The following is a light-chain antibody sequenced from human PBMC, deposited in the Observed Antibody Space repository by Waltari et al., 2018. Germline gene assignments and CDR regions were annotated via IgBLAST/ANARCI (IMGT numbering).Light chain of an antibody. V-gene: IGLV2-23*02. CDR1: SSDVGSYNL. CDR3: CSYAGISL. J-gene: IGLJ2*01. Sequence: QSALTQPASVSGSPGQSITISCTGTSSDVGSYNLVSWYQHHPGKAPKLMTYEVSKRPSWVSNRFSGSKSGNTASRTISGLQAEDEADYYCCSYAGISLFGGGTKLTVL. CDR2: EVS.